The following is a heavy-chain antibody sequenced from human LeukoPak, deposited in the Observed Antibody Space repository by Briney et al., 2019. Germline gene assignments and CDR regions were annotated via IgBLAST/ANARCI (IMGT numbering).Heavy chain of an antibody. Sequence: GGSLRLSCAASGFTFSSYSMNWVRQAPGKGLEWVSYISSGSSTIYYADSVKGQFAISRDNAKSSLYLQMNSLRAEDTAVYYCARDGFPGGYGSSWYYFDYWGQGNLVTVSS. V-gene: IGHV3-48*04. CDR2: ISSGSSTI. J-gene: IGHJ4*02. D-gene: IGHD6-13*01. CDR3: ARDGFPGGYGSSWYYFDY. CDR1: GFTFSSYS.